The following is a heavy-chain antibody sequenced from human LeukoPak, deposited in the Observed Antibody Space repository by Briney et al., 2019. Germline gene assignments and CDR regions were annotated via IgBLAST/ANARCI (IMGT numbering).Heavy chain of an antibody. D-gene: IGHD3-22*01. J-gene: IGHJ3*01. CDR3: ARELVGSSGYT. CDR2: VIHSGTT. CDR1: GGSISSDDW. Sequence: PSETLSLTCAVSGGSISSDDWWTWVRQPPGEGLEWIGEVIHSGTTNYNPSLKSRVTISVDTSKNQFSLKLSSVTAADTAVYYCARELVGSSGYTWGQGTMVTVSS. V-gene: IGHV4-4*02.